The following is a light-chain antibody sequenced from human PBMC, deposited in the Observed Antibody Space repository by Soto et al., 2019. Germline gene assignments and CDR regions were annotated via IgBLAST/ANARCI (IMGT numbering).Light chain of an antibody. CDR1: QSVSSN. V-gene: IGKV3-15*01. CDR3: QQYNVWPLT. J-gene: IGKJ4*01. CDR2: VAS. Sequence: EIVMTQSPATLSVSPGERATLSCRASQSVSSNLAWYQQKPGQTPKLIIYVASTRATGIPARFSGSGSGTEFTLTISSLQSEDFAVYQCQQYNVWPLTFGGGTKVEFK.